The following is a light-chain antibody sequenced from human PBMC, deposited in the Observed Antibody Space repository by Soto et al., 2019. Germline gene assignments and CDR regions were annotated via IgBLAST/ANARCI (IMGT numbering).Light chain of an antibody. Sequence: IHLTQSPSSLSASVGDRVTITCRASQEISGYLAWYQQTPGKAPKLLIYGVSTLQDGVSSRFSGRGSGTDFSLTISSLQPEDFATYYCQQLSHYPYTFGQGTKLEI. CDR2: GVS. J-gene: IGKJ2*01. CDR1: QEISGY. V-gene: IGKV1-9*01. CDR3: QQLSHYPYT.